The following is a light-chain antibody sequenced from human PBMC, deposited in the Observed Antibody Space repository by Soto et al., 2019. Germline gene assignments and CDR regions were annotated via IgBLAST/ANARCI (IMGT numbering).Light chain of an antibody. CDR2: GAF. Sequence: EIVWTQSPATLSLSPGEIATLSFRASPSVPNYLAWYQQKPGQAPRLLIYGAFNRATGIPARFSGSGSGADFTLTISSLEPEDFAVYYCQQRNIWPPVTFGQGTRLEIK. CDR1: PSVPNY. CDR3: QQRNIWPPVT. J-gene: IGKJ5*01. V-gene: IGKV3-11*01.